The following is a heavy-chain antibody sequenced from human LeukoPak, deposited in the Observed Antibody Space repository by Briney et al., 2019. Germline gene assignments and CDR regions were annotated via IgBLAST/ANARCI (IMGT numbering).Heavy chain of an antibody. J-gene: IGHJ4*02. D-gene: IGHD6-19*01. V-gene: IGHV1-2*02. CDR2: INPNSGAT. CDR3: ARDWGPYSSGLTSLGDY. Sequence: ASVKVSCKASGYTFTGYYIHWVRQAPGQGLEWMGWINPNSGATNYAQNFQGRITLTRDTSITIAYMELSRLRSDDTAVYYCARDWGPYSSGLTSLGDYWGQGTLVTVSS. CDR1: GYTFTGYY.